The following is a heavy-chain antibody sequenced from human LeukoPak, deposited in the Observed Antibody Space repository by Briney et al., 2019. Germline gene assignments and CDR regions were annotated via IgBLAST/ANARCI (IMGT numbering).Heavy chain of an antibody. CDR2: INPNTGGT. D-gene: IGHD7-27*01. CDR1: GGTFSSYA. J-gene: IGHJ4*02. V-gene: IGHV1-2*06. CDR3: ARDLPSTSNWELDY. Sequence: ASVKVSCKASGGTFSSYAISWVRQTPGQGLEWMGRINPNTGGTDDAQNFQDRVTMTRDTSINAVYMELNRLTSDDTAVYYCARDLPSTSNWELDYWGQGTLVTVSS.